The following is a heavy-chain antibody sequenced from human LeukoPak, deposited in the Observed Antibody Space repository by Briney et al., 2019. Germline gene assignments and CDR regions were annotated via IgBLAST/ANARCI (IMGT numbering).Heavy chain of an antibody. CDR2: IKQDGSEK. Sequence: SGGSLRLSCVASGFTFTNYWMSWVRQTPGKGLEWVANIKQDGSEKDYVDSMKSRFTISRDNAKNSVYLQMNSLRAEDTAVYYCARIGYKSSTFDYWGQGTLVTVSS. CDR1: GFTFTNYW. J-gene: IGHJ4*02. V-gene: IGHV3-7*01. D-gene: IGHD2-2*02. CDR3: ARIGYKSSTFDY.